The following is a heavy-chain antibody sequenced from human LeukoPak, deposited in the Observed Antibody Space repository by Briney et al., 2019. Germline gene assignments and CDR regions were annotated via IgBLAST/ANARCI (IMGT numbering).Heavy chain of an antibody. CDR1: GFRFDDFG. V-gene: IGHV3-20*04. CDR3: AREITISGVLTTHYFDY. J-gene: IGHJ4*02. CDR2: LNWSDGSK. Sequence: GGSLRLSCTVSGFRFDDFGMSWVRQAPGKGLEWASSLNWSDGSKSYVDSVKGRFTISRDNAKNPLYLQMNSLRAEDTALYYCAREITISGVLTTHYFDYWGKGTLVTVSS. D-gene: IGHD3-3*01.